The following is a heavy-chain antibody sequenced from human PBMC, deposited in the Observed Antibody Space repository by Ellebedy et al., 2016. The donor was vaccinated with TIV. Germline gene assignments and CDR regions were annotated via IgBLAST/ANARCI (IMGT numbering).Heavy chain of an antibody. CDR1: GFTFRFYD. CDR3: AKGRDGYNYGS. D-gene: IGHD5-24*01. Sequence: GESLKISCAASGFTFRFYDMDWVRQAPGKGLEWVPTISGGGGSIYYADSVRGRFTISRDNSKDTLYLQMNSLRAEDTAVYYCAKGRDGYNYGSWGQGTLVTVSS. J-gene: IGHJ4*02. CDR2: ISGGGGSI. V-gene: IGHV3-23*01.